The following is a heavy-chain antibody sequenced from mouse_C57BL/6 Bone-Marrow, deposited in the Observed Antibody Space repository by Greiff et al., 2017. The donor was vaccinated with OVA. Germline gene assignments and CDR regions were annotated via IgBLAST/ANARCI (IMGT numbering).Heavy chain of an antibody. Sequence: QVQLQQPGAELVKPGASVKLSCKASGYTFTSYWMHWVKQRPGQGLEWIGRIDPSSGGTKYNEKFKSKATLNVAKPSSTAYMQLSSLTSEDSSVDYCGRLLGYLRMDYWGQGTSVTVSA. CDR2: IDPSSGGT. V-gene: IGHV1-72*01. D-gene: IGHD2-2*01. J-gene: IGHJ4*01. CDR1: GYTFTSYW. CDR3: GRLLGYLRMDY.